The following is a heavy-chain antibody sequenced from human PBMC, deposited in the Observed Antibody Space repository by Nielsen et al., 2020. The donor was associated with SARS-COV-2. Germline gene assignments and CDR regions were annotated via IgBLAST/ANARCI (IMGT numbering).Heavy chain of an antibody. J-gene: IGHJ3*02. Sequence: SETLSLTCTVSGGSISSYYWSWIRQPPGKGLEWIGYIYYSGSTYYNPSLKSRVTISVDTSKNQFSLKLSSVTAADTAVYYCARGGWGDAFDIWGQGTMVTVSS. D-gene: IGHD3-16*01. CDR1: GGSISSYY. V-gene: IGHV4-30-4*01. CDR3: ARGGWGDAFDI. CDR2: IYYSGST.